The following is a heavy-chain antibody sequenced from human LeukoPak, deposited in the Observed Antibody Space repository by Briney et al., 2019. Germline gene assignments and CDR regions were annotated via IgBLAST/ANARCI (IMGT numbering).Heavy chain of an antibody. V-gene: IGHV1-8*02. CDR2: MNPNSGNT. D-gene: IGHD1-26*01. Sequence: ASVKVSCKASGYTFTSYGINWVRQATGQGLEWMGWMNPNSGNTGYAQKFQGRVTMTRNTSISTAYMELSSLRSEDTAVYYCARGLASGSYYVDAFDIWGQGTMVTVSS. CDR3: ARGLASGSYYVDAFDI. J-gene: IGHJ3*02. CDR1: GYTFTSYG.